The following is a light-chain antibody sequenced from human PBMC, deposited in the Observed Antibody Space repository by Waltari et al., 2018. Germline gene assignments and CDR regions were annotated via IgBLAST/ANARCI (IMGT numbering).Light chain of an antibody. Sequence: QSVLTQPPSASGTPGQRVTISCSGSRSNIGSNPVNWYQQLPGTAPKLLIYTNNRRPSGVADRSSGSKSGTSASLAISGRQSGDEADYYCATWDDNLKVVFGGGTKLTVL. J-gene: IGLJ2*01. CDR1: RSNIGSNP. CDR2: TNN. CDR3: ATWDDNLKVV. V-gene: IGLV1-44*01.